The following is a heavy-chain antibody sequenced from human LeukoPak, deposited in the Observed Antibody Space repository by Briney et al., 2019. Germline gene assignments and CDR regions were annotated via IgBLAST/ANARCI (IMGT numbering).Heavy chain of an antibody. Sequence: GGSLCLSCAASGFTFSSYAMSWVRQAPGKGLEWVSATSGSGGSTYYAASVKVRFTIFRANFKNTLYLQMNRLRAADTAVYYCAKDEYYYDSSGDFDYWGQGTLVTVSS. J-gene: IGHJ4*02. CDR1: GFTFSSYA. CDR3: AKDEYYYDSSGDFDY. CDR2: TSGSGGST. V-gene: IGHV3-23*01. D-gene: IGHD3-22*01.